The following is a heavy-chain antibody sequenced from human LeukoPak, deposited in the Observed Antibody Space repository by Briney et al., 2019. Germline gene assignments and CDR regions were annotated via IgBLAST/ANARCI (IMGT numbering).Heavy chain of an antibody. CDR2: IGTTSGAI. V-gene: IGHV3-48*01. Sequence: GGSLRLSCAASGFTFNAFGMNWVRQAPGKGLEWVSYIGTTSGAIYYADSVKGRFTISRDSAKNSLYLQMNSLRAEDTAVYYCAKGIKGSYCNGDCYLTYYYYGLDVWGQRTTVTVSS. CDR1: GFTFNAFG. J-gene: IGHJ6*02. D-gene: IGHD2-21*02. CDR3: AKGIKGSYCNGDCYLTYYYYGLDV.